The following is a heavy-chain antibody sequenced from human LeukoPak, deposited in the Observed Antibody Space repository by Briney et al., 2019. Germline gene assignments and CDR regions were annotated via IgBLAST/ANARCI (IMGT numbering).Heavy chain of an antibody. CDR2: ISDDSNYI. Sequence: GGSLRLSCAASGFTFSDYSMNWVRQAPGKGLEWVSSISDDSNYIYYADSVKGRFTTSRDNAKNSLYLQMNSLRAEDTAVYYCANHLACGSTSCPSFDYWGQGTLVTVSS. CDR1: GFTFSDYS. D-gene: IGHD2-2*01. CDR3: ANHLACGSTSCPSFDY. V-gene: IGHV3-21*01. J-gene: IGHJ4*02.